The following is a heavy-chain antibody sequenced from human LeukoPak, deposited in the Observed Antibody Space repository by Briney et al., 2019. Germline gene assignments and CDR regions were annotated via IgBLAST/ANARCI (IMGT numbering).Heavy chain of an antibody. CDR1: GGSISSYY. CDR2: IYTSGST. D-gene: IGHD6-13*01. J-gene: IGHJ6*03. V-gene: IGHV4-4*07. Sequence: SETLSLTCTVSGGSISSYYWSWIRQPAGKGLEWIGRIYTSGSTNYNPSLKSRVTMSVDTSKNQFSLKLSSVTAADTAVYYCAREKAAAGPDYYYYYYMDVWGKGTTVTISS. CDR3: AREKAAAGPDYYYYYYMDV.